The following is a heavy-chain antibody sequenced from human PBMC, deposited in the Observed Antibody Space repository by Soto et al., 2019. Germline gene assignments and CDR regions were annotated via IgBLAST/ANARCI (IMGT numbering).Heavy chain of an antibody. CDR3: ARRAATFTYFDH. V-gene: IGHV3-23*01. Sequence: EVHLLESGGGLVQPGGSLRLSCVASGFTFNTYGMSWVRQAPGKGLEWLSLTSASGGSTYYADSVKGRFTISRDNSKDTLYLHMNSLGVEDTAVYYCARRAATFTYFDHWGQGALVTVSP. D-gene: IGHD1-26*01. CDR1: GFTFNTYG. J-gene: IGHJ4*02. CDR2: TSASGGST.